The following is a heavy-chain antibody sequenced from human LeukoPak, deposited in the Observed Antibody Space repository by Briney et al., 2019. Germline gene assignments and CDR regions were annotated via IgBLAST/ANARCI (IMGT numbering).Heavy chain of an antibody. D-gene: IGHD5-12*01. CDR2: IYYSGST. J-gene: IGHJ6*03. Sequence: TSETLSLTCTVSGGSISSGDYYWSWNRQPPGKGLEWIGYIYYSGSTYYNPSLKSRVTISVDTSKNQFSLKLSSVTAADTAVYYCARGSVDIVATIGGGYYYYYMDVWGKGTTVTVSS. CDR1: GGSISSGDYY. CDR3: ARGSVDIVATIGGGYYYYYMDV. V-gene: IGHV4-30-4*08.